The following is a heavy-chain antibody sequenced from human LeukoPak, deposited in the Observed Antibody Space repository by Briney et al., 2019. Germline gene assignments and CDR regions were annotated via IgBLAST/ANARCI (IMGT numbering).Heavy chain of an antibody. Sequence: SETLSLTCAVYGGSFSGYYWSSIRQPPGKWLEWIGEINHSVSTNYNPSLKSRVTISVDTSKNQFSMKLSSVTAADTAVYYCASTDIVVVPDAIRGHNWFDPWGQGTLVTVSS. CDR1: GGSFSGYY. CDR2: INHSVST. J-gene: IGHJ5*02. D-gene: IGHD2-2*02. CDR3: ASTDIVVVPDAIRGHNWFDP. V-gene: IGHV4-34*01.